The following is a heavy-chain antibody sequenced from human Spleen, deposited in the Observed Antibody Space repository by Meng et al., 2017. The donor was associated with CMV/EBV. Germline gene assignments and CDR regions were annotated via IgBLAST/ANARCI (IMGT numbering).Heavy chain of an antibody. Sequence: GGSLRLSCQGSGYSFTSYWIGWVRQMPGKGLEWMGIIYPGDSDTRYSPSFLGQVTISADKSISTAYLQWSSLKASDTAMYYCARGPAAYYYASGGHRMDVWGQGTTVTVSS. CDR1: GYSFTSYW. D-gene: IGHD3-10*01. CDR3: ARGPAAYYYASGGHRMDV. J-gene: IGHJ6*02. V-gene: IGHV5-51*01. CDR2: IYPGDSDT.